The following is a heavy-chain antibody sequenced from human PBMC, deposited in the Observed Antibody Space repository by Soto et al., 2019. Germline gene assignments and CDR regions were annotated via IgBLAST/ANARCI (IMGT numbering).Heavy chain of an antibody. V-gene: IGHV1-3*01. CDR1: GYTFTSYG. J-gene: IGHJ4*02. CDR2: INAGNGNT. CDR3: AREDLYYFDY. Sequence: ASVKVSCKASGYTFTSYGISWVRQAPGQRLEWMGWINAGNGNTKYSQKFQGRVTITRDTSASTAYMELSSLRSEDTAVYYCAREDLYYFDYWGQGTLVTVSS.